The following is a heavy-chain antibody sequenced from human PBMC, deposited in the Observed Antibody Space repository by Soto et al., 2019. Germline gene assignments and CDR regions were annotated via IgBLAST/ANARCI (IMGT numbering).Heavy chain of an antibody. CDR2: IKSKADGGAT. CDR1: GFTLSDAW. Sequence: TGGSLRLSCAASGFTLSDAWMSWVRQAPGKGLEWVGRIKSKADGGATDFAAPVKGRFSISRDDSKNTLYLQMNNLQTEDTAVYFCTTDNMLGATSPQFHHWGQGTLVTVSS. V-gene: IGHV3-15*01. CDR3: TTDNMLGATSPQFHH. J-gene: IGHJ1*01. D-gene: IGHD1-26*01.